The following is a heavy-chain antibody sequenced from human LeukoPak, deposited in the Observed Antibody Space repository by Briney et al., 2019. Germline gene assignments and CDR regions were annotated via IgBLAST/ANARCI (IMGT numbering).Heavy chain of an antibody. Sequence: VGSLRLSCAASRFTFSNYWMSWVRQAPGKGLEWVANIKPDGSEKYCVDSVKGRFSISRDNVRNTLYLQMNSLRVGDTALYYCARGDFWSGDYTDAFDVWGQGTVVTVSS. CDR2: IKPDGSEK. CDR3: ARGDFWSGDYTDAFDV. D-gene: IGHD3-3*01. V-gene: IGHV3-7*04. J-gene: IGHJ3*01. CDR1: RFTFSNYW.